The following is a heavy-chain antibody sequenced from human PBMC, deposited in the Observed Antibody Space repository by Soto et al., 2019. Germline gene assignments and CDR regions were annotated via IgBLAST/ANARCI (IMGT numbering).Heavy chain of an antibody. CDR2: IIGSGVSI. CDR3: VKRSDSSDRRGSPA. V-gene: IGHV3-23*01. CDR1: GFIFTDYA. D-gene: IGHD3-10*01. J-gene: IGHJ5*02. Sequence: PGWSLRLSCAASGFIFTDYAMTWVRQTPGKWLEWVAFIIGSGVSIYDTDSMRVLFTISRDPSKNPLYLQLHSLRPEDTAVYFCVKRSDSSDRRGSPAWGQGIQVTVSS.